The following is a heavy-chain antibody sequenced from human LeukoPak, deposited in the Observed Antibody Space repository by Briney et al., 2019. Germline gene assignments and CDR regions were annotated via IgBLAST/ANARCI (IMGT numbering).Heavy chain of an antibody. V-gene: IGHV4-39*07. CDR2: IYYSGST. J-gene: IGHJ6*03. D-gene: IGHD3-10*01. CDR1: GGSIYSSDYY. CDR3: ARTTTVRGTYYMDV. Sequence: SETLSLSCTVSGGSIYSSDYYWGWIRQPPGKGLEWIGIIYYSGSTYYNPSLKSRVTISVDTSENQFSLKLSSVTAADTAVYYCARTTTVRGTYYMDVWGKGTTVTISS.